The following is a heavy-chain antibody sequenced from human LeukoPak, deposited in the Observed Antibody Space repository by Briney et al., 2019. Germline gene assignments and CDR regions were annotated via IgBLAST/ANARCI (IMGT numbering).Heavy chain of an antibody. J-gene: IGHJ3*02. CDR1: GFTFSSYS. CDR2: ISSSSSYI. D-gene: IGHD2-15*01. Sequence: GGSLRLSCAASGFTFSSYSMNWVRQAPGKGLEWVSSISSSSSYIYYADSVKGRFTISRDNAKNSLYLQMSSLRAEDTAVYYCARSYCRGGSCYSGDAFDIWGQGTMVTVSS. V-gene: IGHV3-21*01. CDR3: ARSYCRGGSCYSGDAFDI.